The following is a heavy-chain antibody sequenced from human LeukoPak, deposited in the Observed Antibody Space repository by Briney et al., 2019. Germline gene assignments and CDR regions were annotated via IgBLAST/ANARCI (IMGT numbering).Heavy chain of an antibody. D-gene: IGHD6-19*01. Sequence: GGSLRLSCAASGFTVSSNYMSWVRQAPGKGLEWVSVIYSGGSTYYADSVKGRFTISRDNSKNTLYLQMNSLRAEDTAVYYCARVFSSGWFFDYWGQGTLVTVSS. CDR3: ARVFSSGWFFDY. CDR2: IYSGGST. V-gene: IGHV3-53*01. CDR1: GFTVSSNY. J-gene: IGHJ4*02.